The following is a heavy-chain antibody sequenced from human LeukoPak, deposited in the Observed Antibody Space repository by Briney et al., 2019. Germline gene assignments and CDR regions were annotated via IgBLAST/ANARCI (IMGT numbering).Heavy chain of an antibody. Sequence: ASVKVSCKASGYTFTSYAMHWVRQAPGQRLEWMGWINAGNGNTKYSQKFQGRVTTTRDTSASTAYMELSSLRSEDTAVYYCARAVCSGGSCPFDYWGQGTLVTVSS. J-gene: IGHJ4*02. CDR1: GYTFTSYA. CDR2: INAGNGNT. D-gene: IGHD2-15*01. V-gene: IGHV1-3*01. CDR3: ARAVCSGGSCPFDY.